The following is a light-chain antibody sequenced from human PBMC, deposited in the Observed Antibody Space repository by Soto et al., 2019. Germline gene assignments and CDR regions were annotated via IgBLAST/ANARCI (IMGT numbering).Light chain of an antibody. CDR2: DAS. CDR1: QSISSW. V-gene: IGKV1-5*01. Sequence: DIQMTQSPSTLSASVGDRVTITCRASQSISSWLAWYQQKPGKAPKLLIYDASSLESGVPSRFSGSGSGTEFTLTTSSLQPDDFATYFCQQYNSYLTWTCGQGTKVEIK. CDR3: QQYNSYLTWT. J-gene: IGKJ1*01.